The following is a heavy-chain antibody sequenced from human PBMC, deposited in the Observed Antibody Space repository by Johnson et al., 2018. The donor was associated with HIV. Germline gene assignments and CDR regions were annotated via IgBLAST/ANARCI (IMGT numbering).Heavy chain of an antibody. CDR2: ISYDGSNK. D-gene: IGHD6-19*01. Sequence: QMLLVESGGGVVQPGGSLRLSCAASGFTFSSYGMHWVRQAPGKGLEWVAVISYDGSNKYYADSVKGRFTISRDNSKTTLYLQMNSLRAGDTAVYFCARGKDMAGTGAFDIWGQGTMVTVSS. J-gene: IGHJ3*02. V-gene: IGHV3-30*19. CDR1: GFTFSSYG. CDR3: ARGKDMAGTGAFDI.